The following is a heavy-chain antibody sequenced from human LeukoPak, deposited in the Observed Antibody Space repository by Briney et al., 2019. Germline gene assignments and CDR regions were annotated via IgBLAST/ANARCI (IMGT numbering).Heavy chain of an antibody. CDR2: LSYTGKT. Sequence: PSETLSLTCLVSGASVSSSHWNWIRKLQGKGLEWIGCLSYTGKTDYNPSLTSRVTISLDTSKNQVSLKLKSLTAADTAVYYCSEGYFEPFDHWGQGISVTVSS. CDR3: SEGYFEPFDH. V-gene: IGHV4-59*02. CDR1: GASVSSSH. J-gene: IGHJ4*02. D-gene: IGHD5-24*01.